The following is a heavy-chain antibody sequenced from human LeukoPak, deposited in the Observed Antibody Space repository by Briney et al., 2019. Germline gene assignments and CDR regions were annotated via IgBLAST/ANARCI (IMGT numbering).Heavy chain of an antibody. CDR1: GGSISSYY. CDR2: IYKSGTT. Sequence: PSETLSLTCTVSGGSISSYYWNWIRQPPGRGLERIGYIYKSGTTNYNPSLKSRVTISVDSSKNQFSLKLSSVTAADTALYYCARVDGRNYEILTGYFDYWGQGTLVTVSS. J-gene: IGHJ4*02. V-gene: IGHV4-59*01. D-gene: IGHD3-9*01. CDR3: ARVDGRNYEILTGYFDY.